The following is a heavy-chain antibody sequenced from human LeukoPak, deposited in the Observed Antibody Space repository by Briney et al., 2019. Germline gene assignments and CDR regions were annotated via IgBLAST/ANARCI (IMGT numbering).Heavy chain of an antibody. CDR3: AGGGYCSGASCYRSLGY. V-gene: IGHV3-23*01. Sequence: SGGSLRLSCAASGFTFSSYAMSWVRQAPGKGLEWVSAISGSGGSTYYADSVKGRYTISRDNSKNTVYLQMNSLRVEDTALYYCAGGGYCSGASCYRSLGYWGQGTLVTVSS. CDR2: ISGSGGST. J-gene: IGHJ4*02. D-gene: IGHD2-15*01. CDR1: GFTFSSYA.